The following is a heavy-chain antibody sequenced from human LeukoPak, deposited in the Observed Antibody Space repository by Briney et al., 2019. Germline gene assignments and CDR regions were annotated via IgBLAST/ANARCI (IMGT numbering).Heavy chain of an antibody. V-gene: IGHV3-64D*06. J-gene: IGHJ4*02. Sequence: PGGSLRLSCSASGFTFSSYAMHWVRQAPGKGLEYVSAISSNGGSTYYADSVKGRFTISRDNSKNTLYLQMSSLRAEDTAVYYCVKGGCSSTSCYIDYWGQGTLVTVSS. D-gene: IGHD2-2*01. CDR3: VKGGCSSTSCYIDY. CDR2: ISSNGGST. CDR1: GFTFSSYA.